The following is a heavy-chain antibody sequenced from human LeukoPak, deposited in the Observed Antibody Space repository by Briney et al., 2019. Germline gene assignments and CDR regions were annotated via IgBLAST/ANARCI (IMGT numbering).Heavy chain of an antibody. CDR2: IYYSGST. CDR1: GGSISSSSYY. CDR3: ARRGGEYYYDSSGYL. J-gene: IGHJ5*02. Sequence: SGTLSLTCTVSGGSISSSSYYWGWIRQPPGKGLEWIGSIYYSGSTYYNPSLKSRVTISVDTSKNQFSLKLSSVTAADTAVYYCARRGGEYYYDSSGYLWGQGTLVTVSS. D-gene: IGHD3-22*01. V-gene: IGHV4-39*01.